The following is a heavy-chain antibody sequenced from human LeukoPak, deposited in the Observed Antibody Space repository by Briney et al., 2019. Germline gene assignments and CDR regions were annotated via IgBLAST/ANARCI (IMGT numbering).Heavy chain of an antibody. D-gene: IGHD3-3*01. CDR2: ISPSGTDI. Sequence: GGSLRLSCAASGFTFDDYTMHWVRQAPGKGLESLSYISPSGTDISYADSVKGRFTISRDNAKNSLYLQMNSLRAEDTAVYYCARDQPYYDFWSGYYISLDYWGQGTLVTVSS. CDR3: ARDQPYYDFWSGYYISLDY. J-gene: IGHJ4*02. CDR1: GFTFDDYT. V-gene: IGHV3-21*05.